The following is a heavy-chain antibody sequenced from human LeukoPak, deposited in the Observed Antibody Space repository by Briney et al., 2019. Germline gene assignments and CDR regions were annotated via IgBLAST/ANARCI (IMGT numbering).Heavy chain of an antibody. CDR2: TSDSGTTT. CDR1: QFTFSSFA. J-gene: IGHJ6*02. V-gene: IGHV3-23*01. Sequence: GGSLRLSCAASQFTFSSFAMNWVRQAPGKGLEWVSGTSDSGTTTYYADSVKGRFTMSRDNSKKTLFLQMDSLRAEDTAVYYCAKGGSGFGFYYGVDVWGQGTTVTVSS. CDR3: AKGGSGFGFYYGVDV. D-gene: IGHD3-10*01.